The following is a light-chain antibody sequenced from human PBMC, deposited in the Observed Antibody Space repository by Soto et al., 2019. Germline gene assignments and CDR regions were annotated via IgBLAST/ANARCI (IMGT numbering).Light chain of an antibody. CDR3: AAWDDRLNGPV. CDR2: RNN. CDR1: TSNVGTYT. V-gene: IGLV1-44*01. Sequence: QSVLTQPPSASGTPGQRVTISCSGSTSNVGTYTVDWYQQVPGTAPKLLIYRNNQQPSGVPDRFSGSKSGTSASLAISGLQSEDEADYYCAAWDDRLNGPVFGGGTKLTVL. J-gene: IGLJ2*01.